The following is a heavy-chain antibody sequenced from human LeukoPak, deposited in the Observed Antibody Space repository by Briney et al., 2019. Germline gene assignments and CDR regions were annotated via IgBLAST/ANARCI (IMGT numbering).Heavy chain of an antibody. CDR3: AREMIAVAGSNWFDP. J-gene: IGHJ5*02. CDR2: IYYSGST. D-gene: IGHD6-19*01. V-gene: IGHV4-39*07. CDR1: GGSISSSSYY. Sequence: PSETLSLTCTVSGGSISSSSYYWGCIRQPPGKGLECIGSIYYSGSTYYNPSLKSRVTISVDTSKNQFSLKLSSVTAADTAVYYCAREMIAVAGSNWFDPWGQGTLVTVSS.